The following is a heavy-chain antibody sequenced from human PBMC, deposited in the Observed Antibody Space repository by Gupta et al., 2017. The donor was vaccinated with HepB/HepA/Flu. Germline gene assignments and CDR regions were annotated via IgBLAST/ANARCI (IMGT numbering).Heavy chain of an antibody. D-gene: IGHD6-13*01. CDR1: GGSFSGYY. J-gene: IGHJ4*02. CDR3: ARKGISSSWLYYFDY. CDR2: INHSGST. V-gene: IGHV4-34*01. Sequence: QAQLQQWGAGMLKPSATLSLTCAVYGGSFSGYYWSWICQPPGKGLEWIGEINHSGSTNYNPALKSRVTISVNTSKNQFSLKLSAVTAADTAVYYCARKGISSSWLYYFDYWGQGTLVTVSS.